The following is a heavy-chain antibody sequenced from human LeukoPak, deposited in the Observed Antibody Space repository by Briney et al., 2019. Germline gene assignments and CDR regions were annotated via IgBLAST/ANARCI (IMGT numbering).Heavy chain of an antibody. V-gene: IGHV1-2*02. Sequence: ASVKVSCKASGYTFTGYYMHWVRQAPGQGLEWMGWINPNSGGTNYAQKFQGRVTMTRDTSISTAYMELSRLRSDDTAVYYCARGWLMGIAVAGRRLDFDYWGQGTLVTVSS. D-gene: IGHD6-19*01. CDR3: ARGWLMGIAVAGRRLDFDY. J-gene: IGHJ4*02. CDR2: INPNSGGT. CDR1: GYTFTGYY.